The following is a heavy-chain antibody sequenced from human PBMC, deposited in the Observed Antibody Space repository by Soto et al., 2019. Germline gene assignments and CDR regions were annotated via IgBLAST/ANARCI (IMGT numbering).Heavy chain of an antibody. CDR3: ARGWRPGISGSYSVFDP. V-gene: IGHV4-39*07. D-gene: IGHD1-26*01. J-gene: IGHJ5*02. CDR2: IYYSGST. CDR1: GGSISSSSYY. Sequence: QLQLQESGPGLVKPSETLSLTCTVSGGSISSSSYYWGWIRQPPGKGLEWIGSIYYSGSTNYNPSLKSRVTISLDTSKNQFSLKLSSVTAADTAVYYCARGWRPGISGSYSVFDPWGQGTLVTVSS.